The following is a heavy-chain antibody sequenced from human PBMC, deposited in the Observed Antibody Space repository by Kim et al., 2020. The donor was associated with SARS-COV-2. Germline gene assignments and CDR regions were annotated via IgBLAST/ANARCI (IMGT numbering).Heavy chain of an antibody. Sequence: GGSLRLSCAASGFTFSNAGMSWVRQAPGKGLEWVGRINSKTDGGTTDYAAPVIGSFTISSDDSKNTLYLQLNSLKTEDTAVYYCTTDSQYVLLWFGELLEGKSIPQASFEYWGQRTLVTVSS. J-gene: IGHJ4*02. CDR1: GFTFSNAG. D-gene: IGHD3-10*01. V-gene: IGHV3-15*01. CDR3: TTDSQYVLLWFGELLEGKSIPQASFEY. CDR2: INSKTDGGTT.